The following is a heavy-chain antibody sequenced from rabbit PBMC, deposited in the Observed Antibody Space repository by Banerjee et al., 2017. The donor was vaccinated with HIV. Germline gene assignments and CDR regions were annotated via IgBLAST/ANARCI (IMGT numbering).Heavy chain of an antibody. CDR1: GFSFSSYW. J-gene: IGHJ3*01. CDR3: ARSGGGGYEYAT. Sequence: QQQLEESGGDLVKPGASLTLTCTASGFSFSSYWMWWVRQAPGKGLEWIACIVAGSTGSTNYANWAKGRFTITKTSSTTVTLQMASLTAADTATYFCARSGGGGYEYATWGQGTLVTVS. V-gene: IGHV1S45*01. CDR2: IVAGSTGST. D-gene: IGHD6-1*01.